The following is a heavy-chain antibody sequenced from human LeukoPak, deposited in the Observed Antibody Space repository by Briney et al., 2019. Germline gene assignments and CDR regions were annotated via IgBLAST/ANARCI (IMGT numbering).Heavy chain of an antibody. Sequence: ASVKVSCKTSGYTFTRYDISWVRQAPGQGLEWMGWISGSNGNTNYAPKLQGRVTITRNTSISTAYMELSSLRSEDTAVYYCARQRKDYDFWSGYSYNWFDPWGQGTLVTVSS. V-gene: IGHV1-18*01. CDR2: ISGSNGNT. J-gene: IGHJ5*02. CDR3: ARQRKDYDFWSGYSYNWFDP. D-gene: IGHD3-3*01. CDR1: GYTFTRYD.